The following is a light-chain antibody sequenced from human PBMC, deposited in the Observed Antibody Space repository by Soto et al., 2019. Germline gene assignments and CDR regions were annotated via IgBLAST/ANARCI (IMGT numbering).Light chain of an antibody. J-gene: IGKJ3*01. CDR2: AAS. CDR1: QIIGSW. V-gene: IGKV1-12*02. CDR3: QQANSFPFT. Sequence: DIQMTQSPSSVSASIGDRVTITCRASQIIGSWLAWYQQKPGIAPTLLIYAASSLQSVVPSRFSGSGSGSDFTLTITSLQAEDSATYYCQQANSFPFTFGPGTKVDIK.